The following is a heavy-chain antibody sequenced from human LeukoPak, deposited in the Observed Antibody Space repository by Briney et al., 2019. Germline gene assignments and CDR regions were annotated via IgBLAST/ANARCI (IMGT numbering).Heavy chain of an antibody. J-gene: IGHJ4*02. CDR2: IYYSGST. Sequence: SETLSLTCTVSGGSISSYYWSWIRQPPGKGLEWIGYIYYSGSTNYNPSLKSRVTISVDTSKNQFSLKLSSVTAADTAVYYCARAAAFTDSSSWYDYWGQGTLVTVSS. V-gene: IGHV4-59*01. D-gene: IGHD6-13*01. CDR3: ARAAAFTDSSSWYDY. CDR1: GGSISSYY.